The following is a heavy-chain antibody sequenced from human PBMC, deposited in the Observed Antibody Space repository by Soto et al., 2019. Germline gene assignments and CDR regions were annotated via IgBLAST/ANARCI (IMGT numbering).Heavy chain of an antibody. CDR3: AREDSIIIPAVSDF. CDR1: GFTFSAYA. J-gene: IGHJ4*02. CDR2: ISGDDGRGSAGDT. Sequence: RGSLRLSCAASGFTFSAYAMNWVRQAPGKGLQWVSSISGDDGRGSAGDTYYADSVRGRFTISRGNAKNSVSLQMNTLRVEDTAVYYCAREDSIIIPAVSDFWGQGTLVTVSS. V-gene: IGHV3-23*01. D-gene: IGHD2-2*01.